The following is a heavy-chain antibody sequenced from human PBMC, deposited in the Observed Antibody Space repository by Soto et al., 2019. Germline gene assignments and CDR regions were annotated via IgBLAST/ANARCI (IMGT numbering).Heavy chain of an antibody. CDR1: GFTFSSYG. CDR3: ARERITIFGVVIIRDHTFDY. V-gene: IGHV3-33*01. J-gene: IGHJ4*02. Sequence: QVQLVESGGGVVQPGRSLRLSCAASGFTFSSYGMHWVRQAPGKGLEWVAVIWYDGSNKYYADSVKGRFTISRDNSKNTLYLQMNSLRAEDTAVYYCARERITIFGVVIIRDHTFDYWGQGTLVTVSS. D-gene: IGHD3-3*01. CDR2: IWYDGSNK.